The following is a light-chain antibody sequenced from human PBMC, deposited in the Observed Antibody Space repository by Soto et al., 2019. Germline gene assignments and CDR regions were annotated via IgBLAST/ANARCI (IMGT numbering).Light chain of an antibody. CDR2: NNN. CDR1: SSNIGSNT. CDR3: AAWDDSLNGVV. J-gene: IGLJ2*01. Sequence: QSVLTQPPSVSGTPGQRVTISCSGSSSNIGSNTVNWYQQLPGTAPKLLIYNNNQRPSGVADRFSCPKSGTSASLAISGLQSEDDADYYCAAWDDSLNGVVFGGGTKVTVL. V-gene: IGLV1-44*01.